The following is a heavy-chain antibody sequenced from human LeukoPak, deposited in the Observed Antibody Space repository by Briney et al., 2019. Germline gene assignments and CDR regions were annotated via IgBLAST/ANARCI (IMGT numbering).Heavy chain of an antibody. Sequence: GGSLRLSCAASGFTFSSYSMNWVRQAPGKGLEWVSYISSSSSTIYYADSVKGRFTISRDNAKNSLYLQMNSLRDEDTAVYYCARDLQFEADYGGYGAFDIWGQGTMVTVSS. J-gene: IGHJ3*02. V-gene: IGHV3-48*02. CDR3: ARDLQFEADYGGYGAFDI. CDR1: GFTFSSYS. D-gene: IGHD4-17*01. CDR2: ISSSSSTI.